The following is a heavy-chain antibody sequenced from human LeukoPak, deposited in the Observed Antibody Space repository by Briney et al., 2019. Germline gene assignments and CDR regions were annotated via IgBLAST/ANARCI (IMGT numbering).Heavy chain of an antibody. CDR2: INPNSGGT. V-gene: IGHV1-2*02. D-gene: IGHD6-13*01. CDR1: GYTFTGYY. CDR3: ARGVIAAAGTGLDY. Sequence: GASVNVSCKASGYTFTGYYMHWVRQAPGQGLEWMGWINPNSGGTNYAQKFQGRVTMTRDTSISTAYMELSRLRSDDTAVYYCARGVIAAAGTGLDYWGQGTLVTVSS. J-gene: IGHJ4*02.